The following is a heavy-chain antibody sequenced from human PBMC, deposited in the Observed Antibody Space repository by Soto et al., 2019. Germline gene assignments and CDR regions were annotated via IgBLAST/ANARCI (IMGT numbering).Heavy chain of an antibody. CDR3: ARDPLVTAMIFDY. Sequence: LRLSCAASGFTFSSYWMSWVRQAPGKGLEWVANIKQDGSEKYYVDSVKGRFTISRDNAKNSLYLQMNSLRAEDTAVYYCARDPLVTAMIFDYWGQGTLVTVSS. D-gene: IGHD5-18*01. CDR2: IKQDGSEK. CDR1: GFTFSSYW. V-gene: IGHV3-7*03. J-gene: IGHJ4*02.